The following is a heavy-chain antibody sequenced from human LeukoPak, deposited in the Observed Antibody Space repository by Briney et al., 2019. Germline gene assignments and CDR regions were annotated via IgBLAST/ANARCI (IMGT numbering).Heavy chain of an antibody. CDR1: GFTFSNAW. Sequence: GGSLRLSCAASGFTFSNAWMSWVRQAPGKGLEWVGRIKSKTDGGTTDYAAPVKGRFTISRDDSKNTLYLQMSSLKTEDTAVYYCTTTMVRGVINAFDIWGQGTMVTVSS. D-gene: IGHD3-10*01. V-gene: IGHV3-15*01. CDR2: IKSKTDGGTT. CDR3: TTTMVRGVINAFDI. J-gene: IGHJ3*02.